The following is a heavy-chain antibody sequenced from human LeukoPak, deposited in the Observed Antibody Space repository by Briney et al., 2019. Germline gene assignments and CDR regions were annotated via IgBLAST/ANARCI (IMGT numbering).Heavy chain of an antibody. V-gene: IGHV3-74*01. CDR1: GFTFSSYS. Sequence: GGSLRLSCAASGFTFSSYSMNWVRQAPGKGLVWVSHIETDGSNTDYADSVKGRFTISRDNAKNTLYLQMNSLRAEDTAMYYCARIGVTNAFDIWGQGTMVTVSS. J-gene: IGHJ3*02. CDR2: IETDGSNT. CDR3: ARIGVTNAFDI.